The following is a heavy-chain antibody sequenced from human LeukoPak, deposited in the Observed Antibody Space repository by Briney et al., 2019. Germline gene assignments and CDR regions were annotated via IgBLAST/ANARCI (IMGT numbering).Heavy chain of an antibody. J-gene: IGHJ3*02. Sequence: ASVKVSCKASGYTFTGYYMHWVRQAPGQGLEWMGRINPNSGGTNYAQKFQGRVTMTRDTSISTAYMELSRLRSDDTAVYYCAREGLDIVVVPAAIQGEPDAFDTWGQGTMVTVSS. CDR2: INPNSGGT. D-gene: IGHD2-2*02. CDR3: AREGLDIVVVPAAIQGEPDAFDT. CDR1: GYTFTGYY. V-gene: IGHV1-2*06.